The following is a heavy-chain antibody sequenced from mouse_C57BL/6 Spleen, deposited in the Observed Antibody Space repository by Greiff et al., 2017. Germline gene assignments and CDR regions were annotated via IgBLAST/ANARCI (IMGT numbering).Heavy chain of an antibody. D-gene: IGHD2-5*01. J-gene: IGHJ2*01. V-gene: IGHV1-26*01. CDR2: INPNNGGT. CDR1: GYTFTDYY. CDR3: ARSYYSNPFDY. Sequence: EVQLQQSGPELVKPGASVKISCKASGYTFTDYYMNWVKQSHGQSLEWIGDINPNNGGTSYNQKFKGKATLTVDKSSSTAYMELRSLTSADSAVYYCARSYYSNPFDYWGQGTTLTVSS.